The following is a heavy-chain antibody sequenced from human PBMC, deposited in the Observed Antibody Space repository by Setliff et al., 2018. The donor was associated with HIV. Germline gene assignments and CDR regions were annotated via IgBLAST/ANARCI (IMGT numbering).Heavy chain of an antibody. CDR1: GGSVSSGSYH. CDR3: ASSNNFWSGLDY. J-gene: IGHJ4*02. Sequence: SETLSLTCTVSGGSVSSGSYHWGWIRQPPGKGLEWIGSIYHSGSTYYNPSLKSRVAISVDTSKSQFSLRLTSVTAADTAVYYCASSNNFWSGLDYWGQGTLVTVSS. V-gene: IGHV4-39*07. CDR2: IYHSGST. D-gene: IGHD3-3*01.